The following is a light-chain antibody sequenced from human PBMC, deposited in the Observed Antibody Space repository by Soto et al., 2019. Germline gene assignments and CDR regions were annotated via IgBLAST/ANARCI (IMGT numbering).Light chain of an antibody. Sequence: QSALTQPASVSGSPGQSITISCTGTSGDIGSYNRVSWYQQHPGKAPKLIIYEVTDRPSGVSNRFSGSKSGNTASLTISGLQAEDEADYYCSSYTSTNTPVVFGGGTKLTVL. CDR3: SSYTSTNTPVV. J-gene: IGLJ2*01. CDR2: EVT. CDR1: SGDIGSYNR. V-gene: IGLV2-14*01.